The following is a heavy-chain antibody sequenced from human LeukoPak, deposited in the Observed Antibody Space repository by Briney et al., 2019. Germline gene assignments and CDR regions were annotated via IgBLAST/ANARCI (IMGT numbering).Heavy chain of an antibody. CDR2: ISSSSSYI. Sequence: PGGSLRLSCAASGFTFSSYRMNWVRQAPGKGLEWVSSISSSSSYIYYADSVKGRFTISRDNAKNSLYLQMNGLRAEDTAVYYCAKPEFWRGGYDYGDDYWGQGTLVTVSS. D-gene: IGHD5-12*01. CDR3: AKPEFWRGGYDYGDDY. V-gene: IGHV3-21*04. CDR1: GFTFSSYR. J-gene: IGHJ4*02.